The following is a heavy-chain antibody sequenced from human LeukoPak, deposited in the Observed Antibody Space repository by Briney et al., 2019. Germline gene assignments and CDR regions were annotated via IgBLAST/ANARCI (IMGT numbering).Heavy chain of an antibody. CDR2: ISGSGGST. CDR3: AKERYGSSGNNWFDP. V-gene: IGHV3-23*01. J-gene: IGHJ5*02. D-gene: IGHD3-10*01. Sequence: PGGSLRLSCAASGFTVSSNYMSWVRQAPGKGLEWVSAISGSGGSTYYADSVKGRFTISRDNSKNTLYLQMNSLRAEDTAVYYCAKERYGSSGNNWFDPWGQGTLVTVSS. CDR1: GFTVSSNY.